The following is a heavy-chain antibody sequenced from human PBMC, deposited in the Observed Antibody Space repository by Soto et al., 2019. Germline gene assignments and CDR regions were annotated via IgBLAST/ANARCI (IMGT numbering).Heavy chain of an antibody. J-gene: IGHJ2*01. Sequence: QVQLQESGPGLVKPSETLSLTCSVSVDSMRTYYWNWIRQPPGGGLAWIGHIYYSGSTNYHPSLQSRVTMSVDTSKNHFSLKLSSVTAADTAVYSCARAGTSTWYFDLWGRGTLVIVSS. CDR3: ARAGTSTWYFDL. V-gene: IGHV4-59*01. CDR1: VDSMRTYY. CDR2: IYYSGST. D-gene: IGHD1-1*01.